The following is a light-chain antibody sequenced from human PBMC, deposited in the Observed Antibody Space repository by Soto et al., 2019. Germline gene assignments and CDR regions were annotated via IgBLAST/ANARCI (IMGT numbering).Light chain of an antibody. Sequence: QSALTQPASVSGSPGQSITISCTGTSSDVGGYNYVSWYQQHPGKAPKLMIYDVSYRPSGVSDRFSGSKSGNTASLTISGLQSEDEADYYCDSYSSVSPYVFGTGTKVTVL. CDR2: DVS. CDR3: DSYSSVSPYV. J-gene: IGLJ1*01. CDR1: SSDVGGYNY. V-gene: IGLV2-14*01.